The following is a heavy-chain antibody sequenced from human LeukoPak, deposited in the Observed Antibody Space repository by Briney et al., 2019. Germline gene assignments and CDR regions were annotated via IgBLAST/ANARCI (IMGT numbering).Heavy chain of an antibody. Sequence: SSSYIYYADSVKGRFTISRDNAKNSLYLQMNGLRAEDTAVYYCARRSRSIYDSSGYPDYWGQGTLVTVSS. D-gene: IGHD3-22*01. CDR3: ARRSRSIYDSSGYPDY. CDR2: SSSYI. J-gene: IGHJ4*02. V-gene: IGHV3-21*01.